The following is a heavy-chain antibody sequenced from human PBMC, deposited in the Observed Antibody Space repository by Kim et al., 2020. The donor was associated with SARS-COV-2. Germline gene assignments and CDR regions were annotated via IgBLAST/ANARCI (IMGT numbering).Heavy chain of an antibody. CDR1: GFTFDDYA. Sequence: GGSLRLSCAASGFTFDDYAMHWVRQAPGKGLEWVSGISWNSGSIGYADSVKGRFTISRDNAKNSLYLQMNSLRAEDTALYYCAKSDSIYEGFDYWGQGTLVTVSS. D-gene: IGHD3-16*02. J-gene: IGHJ4*02. V-gene: IGHV3-9*01. CDR2: ISWNSGSI. CDR3: AKSDSIYEGFDY.